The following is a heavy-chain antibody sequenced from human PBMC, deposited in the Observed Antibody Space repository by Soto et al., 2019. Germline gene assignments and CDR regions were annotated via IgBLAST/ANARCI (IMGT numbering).Heavy chain of an antibody. CDR1: GGTFSSYA. CDR3: AGDRTVFDYYDSSGYSDNWFDP. J-gene: IGHJ5*02. D-gene: IGHD3-22*01. Sequence: SVKVSCKASGGTFSSYAISWVRQAPGQGLEWMGGIIPIFGTANYAQKFQGRVTITADESTSTAYMELSSLRSEDTAVYYCAGDRTVFDYYDSSGYSDNWFDPWGQGTLVTVSS. CDR2: IIPIFGTA. V-gene: IGHV1-69*13.